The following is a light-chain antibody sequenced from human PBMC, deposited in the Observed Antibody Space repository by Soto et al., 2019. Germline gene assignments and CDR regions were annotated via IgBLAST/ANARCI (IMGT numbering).Light chain of an antibody. V-gene: IGLV2-23*02. CDR1: SSDVGSYNL. CDR2: EVS. CDR3: CSHAGSSTYV. Sequence: QPASVSGSPGQSITISCTGTSSDVGSYNLVSWYQQHPGKVPKLMIYEVSKRPSGVSNRFSGSKSGNTASLTISGLQAEDEADYYCCSHAGSSTYVFGTGTKVTVL. J-gene: IGLJ1*01.